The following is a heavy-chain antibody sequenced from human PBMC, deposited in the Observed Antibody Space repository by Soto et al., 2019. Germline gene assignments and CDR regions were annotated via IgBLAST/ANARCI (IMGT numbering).Heavy chain of an antibody. CDR2: ISSSSSTI. CDR3: AREKGIGGFGELLFRTDRDFDY. D-gene: IGHD3-10*01. CDR1: GFTFSSYS. Sequence: GGSLRLSCAASGFTFSSYSMNWVRQAPGKGLEWVSYISSSSSTIYYADSVKGRFTISRDNAKNSLYLQMNSLRDEDTAVYYCAREKGIGGFGELLFRTDRDFDYWGQGTLVTVSS. J-gene: IGHJ4*02. V-gene: IGHV3-48*02.